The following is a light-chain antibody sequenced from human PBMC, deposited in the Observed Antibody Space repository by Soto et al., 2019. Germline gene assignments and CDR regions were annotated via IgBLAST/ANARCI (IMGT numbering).Light chain of an antibody. CDR3: QQYGSSPPQT. Sequence: EIVLTQSQATLSLSLGERATLSCGASQSVISNYLAWYQQKPGLAPRLLIYDTSIRATGIPDRFSGSGSGTDFTLTISRLEPEDFAVYYCQQYGSSPPQTFGQGTKVEIK. V-gene: IGKV3D-20*01. CDR1: QSVISNY. J-gene: IGKJ1*01. CDR2: DTS.